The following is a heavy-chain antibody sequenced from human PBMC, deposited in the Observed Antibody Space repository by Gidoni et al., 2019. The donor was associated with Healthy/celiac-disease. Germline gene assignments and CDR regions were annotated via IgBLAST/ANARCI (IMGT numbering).Heavy chain of an antibody. CDR1: GGSFSGYY. CDR3: ARELAARPFVDY. V-gene: IGHV4-34*01. Sequence: QVQLQQWGAGLLKPSETLSLTCAVSGGSFSGYYWSWIRQPPGKGLEWIGEINHSGSTNYNPSLKSRVTISVDTSKNQFSLKLSSVTAADTAVYYCARELAARPFVDYWGQGTLVTVSS. D-gene: IGHD6-6*01. CDR2: INHSGST. J-gene: IGHJ4*02.